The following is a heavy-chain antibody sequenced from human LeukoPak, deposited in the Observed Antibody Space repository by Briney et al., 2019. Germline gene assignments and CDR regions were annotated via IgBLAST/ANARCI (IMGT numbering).Heavy chain of an antibody. CDR3: ARSDTAMVTPLDY. V-gene: IGHV1-46*01. J-gene: IGHJ4*02. CDR1: GYTFTSYY. D-gene: IGHD5-18*01. CDR2: INPSGGST. Sequence: AASVKVSCKASGYTFTSYYMHCVRQAPGRGLEWMGIINPSGGSTSYAQKFQGRVTMTRDTSTSTVYMELSSLRSEDTAVYYCARSDTAMVTPLDYWGQGTLVTVSS.